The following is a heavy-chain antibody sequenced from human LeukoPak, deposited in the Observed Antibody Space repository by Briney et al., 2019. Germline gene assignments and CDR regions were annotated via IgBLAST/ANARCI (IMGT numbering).Heavy chain of an antibody. CDR2: INPNSGGT. V-gene: IGHV1-2*02. D-gene: IGHD4-17*01. CDR1: GYTFTGYY. J-gene: IGHJ4*02. CDR3: ARGRVDYGDYDYYFDY. Sequence: ASVKVSCKASGYTFTGYYMHWVRQAPGQGLEWMGWINPNSGGTNYAQKFQGRVTMTRDTSISTAYMELSRLRSDDTAVYYCARGRVDYGDYDYYFDYWGQGTLVTVSS.